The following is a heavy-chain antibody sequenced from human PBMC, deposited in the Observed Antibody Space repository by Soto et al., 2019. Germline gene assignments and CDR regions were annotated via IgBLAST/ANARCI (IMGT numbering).Heavy chain of an antibody. CDR2: ISADGGTT. Sequence: EVQLLESGGGLVQPGGSLRLSCAASGLTFRTYGMAWVRQAPGKGLXXVSAISADGGTTSYADSVRGRFTISRDISKNTLYLQMNSLRAEDTAVYYCAKLEVRFGNAMDVWGQGTTVTVSS. J-gene: IGHJ6*02. D-gene: IGHD3-22*01. V-gene: IGHV3-23*01. CDR3: AKLEVRFGNAMDV. CDR1: GLTFRTYG.